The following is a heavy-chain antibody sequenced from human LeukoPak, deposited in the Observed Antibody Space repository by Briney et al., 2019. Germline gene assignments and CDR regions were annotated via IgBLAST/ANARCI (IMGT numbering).Heavy chain of an antibody. D-gene: IGHD4-17*01. CDR2: ISAYNGNT. V-gene: IGHV1-18*04. J-gene: IGHJ4*02. Sequence: ASVKVSCKASGYTFTSYGISWVRQAPGHGLEWMGWISAYNGNTNYAQRLQGRVTMTTDTSTSTAYMELRSLRSDDTAVYYCARDLGVYGDPNYYFDYWGQGTLVTVSS. CDR1: GYTFTSYG. CDR3: ARDLGVYGDPNYYFDY.